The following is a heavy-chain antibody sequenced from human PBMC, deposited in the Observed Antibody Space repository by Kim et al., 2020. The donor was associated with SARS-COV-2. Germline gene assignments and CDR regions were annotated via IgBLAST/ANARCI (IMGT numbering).Heavy chain of an antibody. D-gene: IGHD3-10*01. J-gene: IGHJ6*02. Sequence: ASVKVSCKASGYTFTSYAMNWVRQAPGQGLEWMGWINTNTGNPTYSQGFTGRFVFSLDTSVSTAYLQISSLKAEDTAVYSCARAQYYYGSGSYRPFDWYGMDVWGQGTTVTVSS. CDR3: ARAQYYYGSGSYRPFDWYGMDV. CDR1: GYTFTSYA. V-gene: IGHV7-4-1*02. CDR2: INTNTGNP.